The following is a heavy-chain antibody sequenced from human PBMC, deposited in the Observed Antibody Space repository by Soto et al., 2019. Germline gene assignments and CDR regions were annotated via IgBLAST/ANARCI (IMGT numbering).Heavy chain of an antibody. Sequence: LRLSCAASGFTFSSYAMSWVRQAPGKGLEWVSLISGSGGSRYYADSVKGRFTISRDNSKNTLYLQMNSLRADDTAVYYCAKVMVKNWFDPWGQGTLVTVSS. J-gene: IGHJ5*02. CDR2: ISGSGGSR. V-gene: IGHV3-23*01. CDR3: AKVMVKNWFDP. D-gene: IGHD5-18*01. CDR1: GFTFSSYA.